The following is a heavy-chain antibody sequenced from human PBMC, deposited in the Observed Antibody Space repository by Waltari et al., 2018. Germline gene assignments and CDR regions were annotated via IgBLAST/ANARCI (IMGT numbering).Heavy chain of an antibody. CDR3: ARTTVTTRDYNY. D-gene: IGHD4-17*01. Sequence: VQLQQWGAGLLKPSETLSLTCAVYGGSFSGYYWSWIRQPPGKGLEWIGEINHSGSTNYNPSLKSRVTISVDTSKNQFSLKLSSVTAADTAVYYCARTTVTTRDYNYWGQGTLVTVSS. V-gene: IGHV4-34*01. CDR2: INHSGST. J-gene: IGHJ4*02. CDR1: GGSFSGYY.